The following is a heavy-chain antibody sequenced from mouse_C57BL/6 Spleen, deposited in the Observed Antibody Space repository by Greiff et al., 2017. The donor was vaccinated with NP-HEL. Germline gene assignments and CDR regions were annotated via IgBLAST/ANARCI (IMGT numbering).Heavy chain of an antibody. V-gene: IGHV1-78*01. CDR2: IYPRDCST. CDR3: ARSKLGDFDY. J-gene: IGHJ2*01. Sequence: QVQLQQSDAELVKPGASVKIYCKVDGAHGTATPLPVLTPRPSHFLEFILYIYPRDCSTKYNEKFKGKATLTADKSSSTAYMQLNSLTSEDSAVYFCARSKLGDFDYWGQGTTLTVSS. CDR1: GAHGTATP.